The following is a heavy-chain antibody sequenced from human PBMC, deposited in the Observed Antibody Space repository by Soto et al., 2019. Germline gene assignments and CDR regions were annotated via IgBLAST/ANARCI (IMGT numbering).Heavy chain of an antibody. Sequence: EVQLVESGGGLVQSGRSLRLSCEVSGFVFDDFAMHWVRQAPGKGLEWVSGISWNSGSIGYADSVKGRFTISRDSAKNSLYLQMTSLRAEDTALYYCAKGLNVVATIFAFDVWGQGTKVTVSS. CDR2: ISWNSGSI. CDR1: GFVFDDFA. J-gene: IGHJ3*01. D-gene: IGHD5-12*01. CDR3: AKGLNVVATIFAFDV. V-gene: IGHV3-9*01.